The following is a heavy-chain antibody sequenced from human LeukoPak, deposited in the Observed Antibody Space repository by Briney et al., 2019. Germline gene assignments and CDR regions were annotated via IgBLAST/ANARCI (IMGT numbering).Heavy chain of an antibody. D-gene: IGHD2-2*01. V-gene: IGHV3-74*01. J-gene: IGHJ6*03. CDR2: ISGDRSIK. CDR1: GFTFSADL. CDR3: ARVGGDIVVVPAAMGHYYYYYYMDV. Sequence: GGSLRLSCAASGFTFSADLMHWVRQAPGKGLMWVARISGDRSIKGYADSVKGRFTVSRDNAKNSLYLQMNSLRAEDTAVYYCARVGGDIVVVPAAMGHYYYYYYMDVWGKGTTVTISS.